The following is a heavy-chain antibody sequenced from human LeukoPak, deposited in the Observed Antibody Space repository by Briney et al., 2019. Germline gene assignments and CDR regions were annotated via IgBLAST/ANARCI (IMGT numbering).Heavy chain of an antibody. CDR2: MYHSGST. Sequence: PSETLSLTCAVSGYSISSGYYWGWFRQPPGKGLEWIGFMYHSGSTYYNPSLKSRVTISVDTSKNQFSLKLSSVTAADTAVYYCARQGGSSSPYYYYYMDVWGKGTMVTVSS. CDR3: ARQGGSSSPYYYYYMDV. J-gene: IGHJ6*03. V-gene: IGHV4-38-2*01. D-gene: IGHD6-13*01. CDR1: GYSISSGYY.